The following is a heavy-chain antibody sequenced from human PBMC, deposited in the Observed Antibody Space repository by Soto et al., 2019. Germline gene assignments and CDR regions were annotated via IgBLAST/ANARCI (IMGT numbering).Heavy chain of an antibody. J-gene: IGHJ4*02. D-gene: IGHD3-3*01. Sequence: EVQLLESGGGLVQPGGSLRLSCAASGFTFSSYAMSWVRQAPGKGLEWVSVISGSGGSTYYADPVKGRFTISRDKTKHTLYLQMNSLRAEDTAVYYCARRELRFLEWLLASLESWGQGTLVIVSS. CDR2: ISGSGGST. CDR1: GFTFSSYA. V-gene: IGHV3-23*01. CDR3: ARRELRFLEWLLASLES.